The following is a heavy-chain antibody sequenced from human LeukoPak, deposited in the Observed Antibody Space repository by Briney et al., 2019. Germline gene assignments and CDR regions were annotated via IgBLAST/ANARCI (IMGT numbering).Heavy chain of an antibody. CDR1: GGSFSGYY. CDR3: ARDHRPTNWFDP. V-gene: IGHV4-34*01. Sequence: SETLSLTCAVYGGSFSGYYWSWIRQPPGKGLEWIGEINHSGSTNYNPSLKSRVTISVDTSKNQFSLKLSSVTAADTAVYYCARDHRPTNWFDPWGQGTLVTVSS. J-gene: IGHJ5*02. CDR2: INHSGST.